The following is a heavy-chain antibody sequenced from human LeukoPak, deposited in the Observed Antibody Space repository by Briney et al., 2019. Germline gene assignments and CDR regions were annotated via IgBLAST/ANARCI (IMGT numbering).Heavy chain of an antibody. CDR2: ISSSSSTI. CDR3: ARAGYSMDTEYFQH. D-gene: IGHD5-18*01. V-gene: IGHV3-48*02. Sequence: GGSLRLSCAASGFTFSSYSMNWVRQAPGRGLEWVSYISSSSSTIYYADSVKGRFTISSDNAKNSLYLQMNSLRDEDTAVYYCARAGYSMDTEYFQHWGQGTLVTVSS. J-gene: IGHJ1*01. CDR1: GFTFSSYS.